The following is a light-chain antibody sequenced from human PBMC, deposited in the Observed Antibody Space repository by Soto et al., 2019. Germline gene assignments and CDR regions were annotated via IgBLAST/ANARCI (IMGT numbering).Light chain of an antibody. CDR2: GNN. V-gene: IGLV1-40*01. CDR1: SSNIGAGYD. Sequence: QSVLTQPPSVSGAPGQRVTISCTGSSSNIGAGYDVHWYRQLPGTAPKLLIYGNNNRPSGVPDRFSGSKSGTSASLAITGLQAEDEADYYCQSYDNSLSALFGGGTKLTVL. CDR3: QSYDNSLSAL. J-gene: IGLJ2*01.